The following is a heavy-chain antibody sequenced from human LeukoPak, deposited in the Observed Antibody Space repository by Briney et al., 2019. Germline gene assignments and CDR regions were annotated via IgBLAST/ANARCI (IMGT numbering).Heavy chain of an antibody. Sequence: GGSLRLSCAASGFTFSDYYMSWIRQAPGKGLEWVSYISGSSSYTNYADSVKGRFTISRDNAKNSLYLQMNSLRAEDTAVYYCAKDRLLAQYYYDSSGQAFDYWGQGTLVTVSS. D-gene: IGHD3-22*01. CDR3: AKDRLLAQYYYDSSGQAFDY. J-gene: IGHJ4*02. CDR1: GFTFSDYY. V-gene: IGHV3-11*05. CDR2: ISGSSSYT.